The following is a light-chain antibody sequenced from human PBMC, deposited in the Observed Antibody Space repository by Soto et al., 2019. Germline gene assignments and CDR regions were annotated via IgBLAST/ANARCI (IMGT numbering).Light chain of an antibody. Sequence: QSALTQPPSTSGSPGQSVTISCTGTSSDVGAYNYVSWYQQHPGKAPKLMISEVSNRPSGVPDRFSGSKSGNTSSRTVSGLQADDEADYYCSSYAGSNIFVFGTGTKVTVL. J-gene: IGLJ1*01. V-gene: IGLV2-8*01. CDR3: SSYAGSNIFV. CDR2: EVS. CDR1: SSDVGAYNY.